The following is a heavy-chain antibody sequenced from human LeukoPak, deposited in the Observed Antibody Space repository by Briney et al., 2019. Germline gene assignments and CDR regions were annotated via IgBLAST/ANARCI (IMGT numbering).Heavy chain of an antibody. D-gene: IGHD6-19*01. V-gene: IGHV3-23*01. CDR1: GFTFSSYA. CDR3: AKDMSSGWVSGDAFDI. Sequence: GGSLRLSCAASGFTFSSYAMSWVRQAPGKGLEWVSAISGSGGSTYYADSVKGRFTISRDNSKNTLYLQMNSLRAEDTAVYYCAKDMSSGWVSGDAFDIWGQGTMVTVSS. J-gene: IGHJ3*02. CDR2: ISGSGGST.